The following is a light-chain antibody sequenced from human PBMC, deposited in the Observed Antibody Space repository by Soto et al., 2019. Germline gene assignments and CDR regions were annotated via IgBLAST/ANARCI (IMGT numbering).Light chain of an antibody. CDR2: HAS. Sequence: EIVMTQSPATLSVSPGERATLSCRASQSVYSTLAWYQQKPGQAPSLLIYHASTRATGIPARFSGSGSGPEFTLTISSLQSEDFAVYYCQQYNKWPLTFGGGTKLEIK. CDR1: QSVYST. V-gene: IGKV3-15*01. J-gene: IGKJ4*01. CDR3: QQYNKWPLT.